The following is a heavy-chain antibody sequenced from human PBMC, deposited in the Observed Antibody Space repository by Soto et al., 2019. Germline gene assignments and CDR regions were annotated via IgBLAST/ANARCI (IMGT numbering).Heavy chain of an antibody. CDR2: INSDGSST. V-gene: IGHV3-74*01. Sequence: LRLSCAASGFTFSSYWMHWVRQAPGRGLVWVSRINSDGSSTSYADSVKGRFTISRDNAKNTLYLQMNSLRAEDTAVYYCARDRGAYYYYGMDVWGQGTRVTFSS. J-gene: IGHJ6*02. D-gene: IGHD3-10*01. CDR3: ARDRGAYYYYGMDV. CDR1: GFTFSSYW.